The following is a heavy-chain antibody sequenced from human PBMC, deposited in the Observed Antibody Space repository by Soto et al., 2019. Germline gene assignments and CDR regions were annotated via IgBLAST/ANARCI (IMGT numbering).Heavy chain of an antibody. CDR2: IIPIFGTA. D-gene: IGHD1-26*01. Sequence: QVQLVQSGAEVKKPGSSVKVSCKASGGTFSSYAISWVRQAPGQGLEWMGGIIPIFGTANYAQKFQGRVAITAGESASTAYMAVSSLRSEDTAVYYCARGRGGELPGDYWGQGTLVTVSS. V-gene: IGHV1-69*01. J-gene: IGHJ4*02. CDR1: GGTFSSYA. CDR3: ARGRGGELPGDY.